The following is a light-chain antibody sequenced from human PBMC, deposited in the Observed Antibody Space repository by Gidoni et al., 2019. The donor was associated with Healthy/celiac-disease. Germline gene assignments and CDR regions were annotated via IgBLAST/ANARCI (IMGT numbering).Light chain of an antibody. CDR3: QAWDSSTVV. CDR1: KLGDKY. J-gene: IGLJ2*01. CDR2: QDS. Sequence: SYDLTQPPSVSVSPGPTASITCSGDKLGDKYACWYQQNPGQSPVLVIYQDSKRPSGIPERFSGANSGNTATLTISGTQAMDEADYYCQAWDSSTVVFGGGTKLTVL. V-gene: IGLV3-1*01.